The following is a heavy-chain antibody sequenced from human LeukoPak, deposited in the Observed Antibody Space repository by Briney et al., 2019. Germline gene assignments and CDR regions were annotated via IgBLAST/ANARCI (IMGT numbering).Heavy chain of an antibody. Sequence: PSETLSLTCLLHGGSISSYGWSWIRQQPGKRLDWNGYIYYSGSTNHNPSLKSRVTISVDTSKNPFSLKLSSVTAADTAVYYCATLTYCSGGSCFPKYFQHWGQGTLVAVSS. CDR3: ATLTYCSGGSCFPKYFQH. CDR2: IYYSGST. V-gene: IGHV4-59*08. D-gene: IGHD2-15*01. CDR1: GGSISSYG. J-gene: IGHJ1*01.